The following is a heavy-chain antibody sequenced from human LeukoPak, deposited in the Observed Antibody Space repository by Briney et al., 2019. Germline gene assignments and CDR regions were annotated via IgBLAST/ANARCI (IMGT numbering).Heavy chain of an antibody. CDR3: ARGSTYYDSSGQVPFDY. Sequence: GGSLRLSCAASGFTFSSYSMNWVRQAPGKGLEWGSYISGSSSTIYYADSAKGRFTISRDNGKNTLYLQMNSLRAEDTAVYYCARGSTYYDSSGQVPFDYWGQGTLVTVS. CDR2: ISGSSSTI. D-gene: IGHD3-22*01. J-gene: IGHJ4*02. V-gene: IGHV3-48*01. CDR1: GFTFSSYS.